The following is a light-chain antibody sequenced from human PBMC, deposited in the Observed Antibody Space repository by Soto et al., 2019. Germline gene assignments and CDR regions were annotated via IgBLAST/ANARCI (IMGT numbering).Light chain of an antibody. V-gene: IGLV2-8*01. Sequence: QSVLTQPPSASGSPGQSVTISCTESSSDVGVYNYVSWYQQHPGKAPKLIIYEVTKRPSGVPDRFSGSKSGNTASLTVSGLQADDEADYYCNSYAGSNHYVFGTGTKLTVL. CDR1: SSDVGVYNY. CDR3: NSYAGSNHYV. CDR2: EVT. J-gene: IGLJ1*01.